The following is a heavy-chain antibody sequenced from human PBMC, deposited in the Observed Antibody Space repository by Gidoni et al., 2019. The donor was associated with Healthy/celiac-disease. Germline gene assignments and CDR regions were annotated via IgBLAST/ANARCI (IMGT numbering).Heavy chain of an antibody. CDR3: AKPFPIFGVVIYYYYGMDV. Sequence: EVQLVESGGGLVQPGGSLSLSCAASGFTFSSSAMSWVRQAPGKGLEWVSAISVSGGSTYYADSVKGRFTISRDNSKNTLYLQMNSLRAEDTAVYYCAKPFPIFGVVIYYYYGMDVWGQGTTVTVSS. CDR2: ISVSGGST. D-gene: IGHD3-3*01. J-gene: IGHJ6*02. V-gene: IGHV3-23*04. CDR1: GFTFSSSA.